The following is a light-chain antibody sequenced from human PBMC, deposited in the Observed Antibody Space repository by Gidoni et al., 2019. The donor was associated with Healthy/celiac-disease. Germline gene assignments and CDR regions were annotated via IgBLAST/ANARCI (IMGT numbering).Light chain of an antibody. CDR2: WAS. V-gene: IGKV4-1*01. Sequence: DSVMTQSPDSPAVSLGERATINCKSSQSVLYSSNNKNYLAWYQQKPGQPPKLLIDWASTRESGVPDRFSGSGSGTDFTLTISSLQAEDVAVYYCQQYYSTPYTFGQGTKLEIK. CDR3: QQYYSTPYT. CDR1: QSVLYSSNNKNY. J-gene: IGKJ2*01.